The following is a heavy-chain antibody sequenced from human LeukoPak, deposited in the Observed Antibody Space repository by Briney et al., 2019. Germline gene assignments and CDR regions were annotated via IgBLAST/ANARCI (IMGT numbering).Heavy chain of an antibody. Sequence: WASVKVSCKASGGTFSSYAISWVRQAPGQGLEWMGMIIPILGIANYAQKFQGRVTITADKSTSTAYMELSSLRSEDTAVYYCARDLVGSGSYTYRFDYWGQGTLVTVSS. D-gene: IGHD3-10*01. J-gene: IGHJ4*02. CDR1: GGTFSSYA. V-gene: IGHV1-69*04. CDR3: ARDLVGSGSYTYRFDY. CDR2: IIPILGIA.